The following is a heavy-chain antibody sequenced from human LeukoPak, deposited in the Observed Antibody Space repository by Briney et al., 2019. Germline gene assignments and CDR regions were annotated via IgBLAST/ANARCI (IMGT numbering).Heavy chain of an antibody. CDR3: ARRTYSSSSSIFDY. CDR2: ISGYNGNT. D-gene: IGHD6-6*01. J-gene: IGHJ4*02. Sequence: SVKVSCKASGYTFTSYGISWVRQAPGQGLEWMAWISGYNGNTNYAQKLQGRVTMTTDTSTTTAYMELRSLRSDDTAVYYCARRTYSSSSSIFDYWGQGTLVTVSS. CDR1: GYTFTSYG. V-gene: IGHV1-18*01.